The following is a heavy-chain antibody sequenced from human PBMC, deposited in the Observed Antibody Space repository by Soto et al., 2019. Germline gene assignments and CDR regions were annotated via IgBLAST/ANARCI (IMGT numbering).Heavy chain of an antibody. V-gene: IGHV1-18*04. Sequence: ASVKVSCKASGYTFTSYGISWVRQAPGQGLEWMGWISAYNGNTNYAQKLQGRVTMTTDTSTSTAYMELRSLRSDETAVYYCARVRIQLWFERYGTDVWGQGTTLTVSS. CDR3: ARVRIQLWFERYGTDV. D-gene: IGHD5-18*01. J-gene: IGHJ6*02. CDR1: GYTFTSYG. CDR2: ISAYNGNT.